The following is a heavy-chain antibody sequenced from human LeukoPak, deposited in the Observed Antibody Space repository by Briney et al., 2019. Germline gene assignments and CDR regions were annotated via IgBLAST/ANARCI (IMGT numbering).Heavy chain of an antibody. CDR2: IIPIFGTA. CDR1: GGTFSSYA. CDR3: ASSVVPAAHTYYYYYMDV. V-gene: IGHV1-69*13. J-gene: IGHJ6*03. D-gene: IGHD2-2*01. Sequence: SVKVSCKASGGTFSSYAISWVRQAPGQGLEWMGGIIPIFGTANYAQKFQGRATITADESTSTAYMELSSLRSEDTAVYYCASSVVPAAHTYYYYYMDVWGKGTTVTVSS.